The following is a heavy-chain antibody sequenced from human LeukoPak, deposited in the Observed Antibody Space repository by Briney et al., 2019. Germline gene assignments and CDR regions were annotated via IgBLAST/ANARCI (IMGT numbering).Heavy chain of an antibody. CDR2: ISGSGGST. J-gene: IGHJ5*02. CDR1: GFTFDDYG. CDR3: AKDKGGYESSWFDP. D-gene: IGHD5-12*01. V-gene: IGHV3-23*01. Sequence: GGSLRLSCAASGFTFDDYGMSWVRQAPGKGLEWVSAISGSGGSTYYADSVKGRFTISRDNSKNTLYLQMNSLRAEDTAVYYCAKDKGGYESSWFDPWGQGTLVTVSS.